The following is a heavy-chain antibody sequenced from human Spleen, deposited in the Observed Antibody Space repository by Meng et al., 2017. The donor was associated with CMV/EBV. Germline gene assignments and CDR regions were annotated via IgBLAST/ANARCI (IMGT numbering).Heavy chain of an antibody. Sequence: GGSLRLSCAGPGFTFSDYYISWIRQAPGKGLEWVSYISTSGSDTFYADSVKGRFTMSRDNAENSLYLQMNSLRAEDTAIYYCARQIVASGLFDYWGQGTLVTVSS. V-gene: IGHV3-11*01. CDR2: ISTSGSDT. D-gene: IGHD6-13*01. J-gene: IGHJ4*02. CDR3: ARQIVASGLFDY. CDR1: GFTFSDYY.